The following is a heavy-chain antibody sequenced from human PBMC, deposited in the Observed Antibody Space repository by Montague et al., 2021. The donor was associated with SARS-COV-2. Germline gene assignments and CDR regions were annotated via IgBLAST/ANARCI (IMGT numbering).Heavy chain of an antibody. D-gene: IGHD6-19*01. CDR1: GFSLSTSGMC. V-gene: IGHV2-70*11. CDR3: ARNTPSVAFDY. CDR2: XDWDDDK. Sequence: PALVKPTQTLTLTCTFSGFSLSTSGMCVSWIRQPPGKALEWLARXDWDDDKYSSTFLKTRLTISKDTSKNQVVLTMTNMDPVDTATYYCARNTPSVAFDYWGQGTLVTVSS. J-gene: IGHJ4*02.